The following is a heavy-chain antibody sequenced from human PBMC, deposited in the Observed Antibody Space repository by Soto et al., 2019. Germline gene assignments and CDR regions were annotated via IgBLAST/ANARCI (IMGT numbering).Heavy chain of an antibody. Sequence: QLQLQESGSGLVKPSQTLSLTCAVSGGSIGSGAYSWSWIRQPPGKGLEWIGYIYHSGSTYYNPSLKSRVTISVDRSKNQFSLKLNSVTAADTAVYFCARVIAATDTISVWFDPWGQGTLVTVSS. CDR3: ARVIAATDTISVWFDP. CDR2: IYHSGST. V-gene: IGHV4-30-2*01. D-gene: IGHD6-13*01. J-gene: IGHJ5*02. CDR1: GGSIGSGAYS.